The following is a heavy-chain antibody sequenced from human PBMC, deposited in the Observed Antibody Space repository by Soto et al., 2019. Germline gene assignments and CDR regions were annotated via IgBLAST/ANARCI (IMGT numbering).Heavy chain of an antibody. D-gene: IGHD3-10*01. CDR1: GDTFSSYT. V-gene: IGHV1-69*02. Sequence: QVHLVQSGVEVKKPGSSVKVSCKASGDTFSSYTINWVRQAPGLGLEWMGRVIPMLSMSNYALKFQGRVKMNADRSTNTAYMELSSLRSEDTATYCARSYGSGSRAFDYWGQGALVTVSS. J-gene: IGHJ4*02. CDR3: ARSYGSGSRAFDY. CDR2: VIPMLSMS.